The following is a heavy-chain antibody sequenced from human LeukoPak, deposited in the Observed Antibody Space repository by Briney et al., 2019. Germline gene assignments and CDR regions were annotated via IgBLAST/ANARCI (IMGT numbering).Heavy chain of an antibody. V-gene: IGHV1-18*01. Sequence: ASVKVSCKASGYTFTSYGISWVRQAPGQGLEGMGWISAYSGNTNYAQKRQGRVTMTTDTSTSTAYMELRSLRSDDTAVYYCARAYFIDAFDIWGQGTMVTVSS. CDR2: ISAYSGNT. J-gene: IGHJ3*02. CDR1: GYTFTSYG. D-gene: IGHD2-8*01. CDR3: ARAYFIDAFDI.